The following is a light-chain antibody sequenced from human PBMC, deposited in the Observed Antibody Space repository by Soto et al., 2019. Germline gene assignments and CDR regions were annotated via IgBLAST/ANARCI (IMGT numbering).Light chain of an antibody. V-gene: IGKV3-20*01. CDR2: CAS. CDR3: QQYGSSAET. CDR1: QSVYSSY. J-gene: IGKJ1*01. Sequence: EILLTQSPGTLSLSPGEGATLSCRASQSVYSSYLAWYQQKPGQAPRLLIHCASNRATGIPYRFSGSGSGTDFTLTISRLEPEDFAVYYCQQYGSSAETFGQGTKVEIK.